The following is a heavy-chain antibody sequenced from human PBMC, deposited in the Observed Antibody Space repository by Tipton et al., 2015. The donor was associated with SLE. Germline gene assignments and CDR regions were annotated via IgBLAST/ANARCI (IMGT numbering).Heavy chain of an antibody. CDR2: IYTIGST. CDR3: ARVRVILRFYYYYAMDV. Sequence: TLSLTCTVSHSSISSGFYYWSWVRQPAGKGLDWIWHIYTIGSTDYNPSLQSRVTISVDTSKKQFSLKLTSVTAADTAVYYCARVRVILRFYYYYAMDVWGQGTTVTVSS. J-gene: IGHJ6*02. D-gene: IGHD2-21*01. V-gene: IGHV4-61*09. CDR1: HSSISSGFYY.